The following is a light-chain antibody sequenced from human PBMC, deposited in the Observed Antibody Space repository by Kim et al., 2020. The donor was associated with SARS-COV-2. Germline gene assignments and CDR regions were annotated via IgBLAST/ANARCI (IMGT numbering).Light chain of an antibody. CDR2: EDD. J-gene: IGLJ2*01. V-gene: IGLV6-57*03. CDR3: QSYNRDNVL. CDR1: SGSIDDNY. Sequence: GKPVTLSCTRSSGSIDDNYVQWYQQRPGGVPTAVIYEDDQRPSGVSDRFSGSIDNSSNSASLTISGLRTEDEADYYCQSYNRDNVLFGGGTQLNVL.